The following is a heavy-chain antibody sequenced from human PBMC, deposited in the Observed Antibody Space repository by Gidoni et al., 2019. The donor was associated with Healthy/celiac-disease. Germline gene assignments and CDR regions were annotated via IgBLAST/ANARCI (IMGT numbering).Heavy chain of an antibody. V-gene: IGHV3-23*01. CDR1: GFTFSSYA. D-gene: IGHD3-10*01. Sequence: EVQLLESGGGLVQPGGSLRLSCAASGFTFSSYAMSWVRQAPGKGLEWVSAISGSGGSTYYADSVKGRFTISRDNSKNTLYLQMNSLRAEDTAVYYCAKAGTLLWFGEMGGYYFDYWGQGTLVTVSS. CDR3: AKAGTLLWFGEMGGYYFDY. CDR2: ISGSGGST. J-gene: IGHJ4*02.